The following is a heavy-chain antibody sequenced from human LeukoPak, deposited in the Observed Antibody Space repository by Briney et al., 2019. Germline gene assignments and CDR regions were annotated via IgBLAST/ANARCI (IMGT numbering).Heavy chain of an antibody. CDR3: ASRITGTGGYFDY. V-gene: IGHV5-51*01. CDR2: IYPGDSDT. D-gene: IGHD1-20*01. Sequence: GESLKISCKGSGYSFTSYWIGWVRQMPGKGLEWMGIIYPGDSDTSYSPSFQGQVTISADKSISTAYLRWSSLKASDTAMYYCASRITGTGGYFDYWGQGTLVTVSS. CDR1: GYSFTSYW. J-gene: IGHJ4*02.